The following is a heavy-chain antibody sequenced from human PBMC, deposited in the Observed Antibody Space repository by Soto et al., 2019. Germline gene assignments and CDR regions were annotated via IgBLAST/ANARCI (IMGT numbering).Heavy chain of an antibody. J-gene: IGHJ4*02. Sequence: SETLSLTCTVSGGSISSSSYYWGWIRQPPGKGLEWIGSISNSESAYYNPSLRSRVTISVDTSRNHFSLKLNSVTAADTAVYFCARGHGGITVFGAPGHFDFWGQGTVVTVSS. V-gene: IGHV4-39*02. CDR2: ISNSESA. CDR3: ARGHGGITVFGAPGHFDF. CDR1: GGSISSSSYY. D-gene: IGHD3-3*01.